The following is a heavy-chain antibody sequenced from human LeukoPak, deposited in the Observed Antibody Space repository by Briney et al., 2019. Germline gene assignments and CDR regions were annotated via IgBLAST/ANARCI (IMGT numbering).Heavy chain of an antibody. V-gene: IGHV3-53*01. J-gene: IGHJ4*02. Sequence: PGGSLRLSCAASGFTVRSIYMTWVRQAPGKGLEWVSSFYSGGSSYYADSVKGRFIISRDGSTDTLYLQMNSLRVEDTAVYFCARDRGYGYGFFDYWGQGTLVTVSS. CDR3: ARDRGYGYGFFDY. CDR1: GFTVRSIY. D-gene: IGHD5-18*01. CDR2: FYSGGSS.